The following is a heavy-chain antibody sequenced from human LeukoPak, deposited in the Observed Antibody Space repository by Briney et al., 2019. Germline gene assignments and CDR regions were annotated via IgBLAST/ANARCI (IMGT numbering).Heavy chain of an antibody. V-gene: IGHV3-9*01. J-gene: IGHJ6*02. CDR3: AKGRGVLYYYGMDV. Sequence: GGSLRLSCAASGFTFDDYAMHWVRQAPGKGLEWVSGISWNSGSIGHADSVKGRFTISRDNAKNSLYLQMNSLRAEDTALYYCAKGRGVLYYYGMDVWGQGTTVTVSS. CDR1: GFTFDDYA. CDR2: ISWNSGSI. D-gene: IGHD3-10*01.